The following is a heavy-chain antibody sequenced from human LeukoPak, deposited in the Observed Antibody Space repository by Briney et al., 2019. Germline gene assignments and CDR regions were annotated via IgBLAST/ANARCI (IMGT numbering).Heavy chain of an antibody. CDR1: GGTFSSYA. CDR3: ARDRNSGWPFDY. CDR2: IIPIFGTA. Sequence: ASVKVSCKASGGTFSSYAISWVRQAPGQGLERMGGIIPIFGTANYAQKFQGRVTITADESTSTAYMELSSLRSEDTAVYYCARDRNSGWPFDYWGQGTLVTVTS. D-gene: IGHD6-19*01. V-gene: IGHV1-69*13. J-gene: IGHJ4*02.